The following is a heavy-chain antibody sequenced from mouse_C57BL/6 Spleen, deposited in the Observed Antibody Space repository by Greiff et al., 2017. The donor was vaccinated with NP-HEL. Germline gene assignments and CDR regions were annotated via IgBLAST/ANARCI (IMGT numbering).Heavy chain of an antibody. D-gene: IGHD5-1-1*01. CDR3: TRKAYTGYFDY. J-gene: IGHJ2*01. CDR2: IDPETGGT. Sequence: VQLQQSGAELVRPGASVTLSCKASGYTFTDYEMHWVKQTPVHGLDWIGAIDPETGGTAYNQKFKGKAILTADKSSSTAYMELRSLTSEDSAVYYCTRKAYTGYFDYWGQGTTLTVSS. V-gene: IGHV1-15*01. CDR1: GYTFTDYE.